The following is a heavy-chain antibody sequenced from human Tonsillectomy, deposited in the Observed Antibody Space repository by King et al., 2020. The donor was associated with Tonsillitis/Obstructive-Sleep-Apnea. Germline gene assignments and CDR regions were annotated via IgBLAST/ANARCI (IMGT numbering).Heavy chain of an antibody. D-gene: IGHD2-21*01. Sequence: VQLVESGGGLVKPGGSLRLSCAASGFSFADAWMSWVRQAPGKGLEWVGRVRKKDSGGTTEFAAPVKGRFTMSRDDSRNTVYLQMNGLETEDTGLYYCVADCPHPLAQVDLWGRGTLVTVSS. CDR1: GFSFADAW. CDR3: VADCPHPLAQVDL. J-gene: IGHJ5*02. V-gene: IGHV3-15*01. CDR2: VRKKDSGGTT.